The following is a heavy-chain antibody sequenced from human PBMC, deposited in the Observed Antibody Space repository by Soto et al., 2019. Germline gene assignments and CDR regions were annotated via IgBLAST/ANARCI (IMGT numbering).Heavy chain of an antibody. J-gene: IGHJ5*02. CDR1: GDSVSTGGSY. CDR2: ISYSGST. D-gene: IGHD6-19*01. V-gene: IGHV4-31*02. CDR3: ARGSSSLSWFDP. Sequence: PSETLCLTCTVSGDSVSTGGSYWSWIRQHPGRALEWIGYISYSGSTYYNPSLKSRVIISVDTSKNQFSLELTSVTAADAAVYYCARGSSSLSWFDPWGQGALVTVSS.